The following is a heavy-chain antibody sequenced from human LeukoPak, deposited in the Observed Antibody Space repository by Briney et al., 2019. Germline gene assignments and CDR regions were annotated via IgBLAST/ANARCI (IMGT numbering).Heavy chain of an antibody. V-gene: IGHV4-38-2*02. CDR2: IYHSGST. Sequence: PSETLSLTCTVSGYSISSGYYWGWIRQPPGKGLEWIGSIYHSGSTYYNPSLKSRVTISVDTSKNQFSLKLSSVTAADTAVYYCARKTGTISGAFDIWGQGTMVTVSS. J-gene: IGHJ3*02. D-gene: IGHD1-7*01. CDR1: GYSISSGYY. CDR3: ARKTGTISGAFDI.